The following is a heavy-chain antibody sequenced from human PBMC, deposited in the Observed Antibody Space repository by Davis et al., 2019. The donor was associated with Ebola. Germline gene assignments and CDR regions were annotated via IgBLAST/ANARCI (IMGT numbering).Heavy chain of an antibody. Sequence: PSETLSLTCTVSGGSISSHYWSWVRQAPGKGLEWVSSISSSSSYIYYADSVKGRFTISRDNAKNSLYLQMNSLRAEDTAVYYCARALNYPYYYGMDVWGQGTTVTVSS. V-gene: IGHV3-21*01. CDR3: ARALNYPYYYGMDV. CDR1: GGSISSHY. J-gene: IGHJ6*02. CDR2: ISSSSSYI. D-gene: IGHD5-24*01.